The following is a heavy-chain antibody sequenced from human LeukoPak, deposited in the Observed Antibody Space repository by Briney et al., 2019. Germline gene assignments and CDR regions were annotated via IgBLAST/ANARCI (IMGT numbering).Heavy chain of an antibody. V-gene: IGHV4-39*07. Sequence: SETLSLTCTVSGGSISSSSYYWGWIRQPPGKGLEWIGSIYYSGSTYYNPSLKSRVTISVDTSKNQFSLKLSSVTAADTAVYYCARNSGSYYYLDYWGQGTLVTVSS. D-gene: IGHD1-26*01. CDR2: IYYSGST. J-gene: IGHJ4*02. CDR1: GGSISSSSYY. CDR3: ARNSGSYYYLDY.